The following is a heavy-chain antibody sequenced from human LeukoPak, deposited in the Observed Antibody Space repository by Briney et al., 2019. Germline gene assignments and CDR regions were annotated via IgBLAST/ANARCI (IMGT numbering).Heavy chain of an antibody. J-gene: IGHJ4*02. CDR2: INPNSGAT. CDR3: VRDGGGSHYLSFDF. V-gene: IGHV1-2*02. CDR1: GYTFVDFY. Sequence: ASVKVSCKASGYTFVDFYMHWVRQAPGQGLEWMGWINPNSGATNYVRKFRGRLTMTRDTSINTAYLEMSSLRSDDTAVYYCVRDGGGSHYLSFDFWGQGSLITVSS. D-gene: IGHD1-26*01.